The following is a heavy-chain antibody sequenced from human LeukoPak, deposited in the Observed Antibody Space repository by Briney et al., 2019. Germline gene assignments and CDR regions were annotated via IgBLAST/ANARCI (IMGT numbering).Heavy chain of an antibody. Sequence: KPSETLSLTCAVSGGSISSGGYSWSWIRQPPGKGLEWIGYIYHSGSTYYNPSPKSRVTISVDRSKNQFSLKLSSVTAADTAVYYCASRGSYAFDIWGQGTMVTVSS. D-gene: IGHD3-10*01. J-gene: IGHJ3*02. V-gene: IGHV4-30-2*01. CDR1: GGSISSGGYS. CDR2: IYHSGST. CDR3: ASRGSYAFDI.